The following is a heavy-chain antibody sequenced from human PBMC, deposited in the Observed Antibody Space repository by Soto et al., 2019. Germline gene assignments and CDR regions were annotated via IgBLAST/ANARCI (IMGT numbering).Heavy chain of an antibody. V-gene: IGHV3-11*01. Sequence: QVHLEESGGGLVKPGGSLRLSCAASGFTFGDYYMRWLRQAPGKGLDWVSYIGDSGGARYYAGSVKGLFTISRDNAKNSLYLEMISPRREDPAVYYCARVGASGSLLLGGIVYWGQGILVTVSS. D-gene: IGHD3-16*01. CDR2: IGDSGGAR. J-gene: IGHJ4*02. CDR1: GFTFGDYY. CDR3: ARVGASGSLLLGGIVY.